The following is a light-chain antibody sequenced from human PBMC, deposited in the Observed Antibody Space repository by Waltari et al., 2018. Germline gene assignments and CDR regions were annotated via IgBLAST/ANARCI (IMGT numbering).Light chain of an antibody. V-gene: IGKV3-20*01. CDR2: GAS. J-gene: IGKJ1*01. CDR3: QQYGSSPPWT. Sequence: EIVLTQSPGTLSLSQGERATLPCRAIQSVSSSYLAWYQQKPGQAPRLLIYGASSRATGIPDRFSGSGSGTDFTLTISRLEPEDFAVYYCQQYGSSPPWTFGQGTKVEIK. CDR1: QSVSSSY.